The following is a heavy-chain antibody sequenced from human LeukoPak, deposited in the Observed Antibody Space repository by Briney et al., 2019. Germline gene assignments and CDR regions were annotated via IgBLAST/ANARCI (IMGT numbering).Heavy chain of an antibody. CDR2: ISWNIVLI. V-gene: IGHV3-9*01. Sequence: PAKVLEWDSSISWNIVLIGSAAPVKGRFTTPRDNPKNSLYLQMNSLRPEATALYYCAKGRNYDILTGYDYWGQATLVTASS. J-gene: IGHJ4*02. CDR3: AKGRNYDILTGYDY. D-gene: IGHD3-9*01.